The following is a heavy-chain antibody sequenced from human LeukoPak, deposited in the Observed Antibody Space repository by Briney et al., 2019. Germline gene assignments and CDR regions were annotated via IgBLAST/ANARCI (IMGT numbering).Heavy chain of an antibody. V-gene: IGHV4-59*01. Sequence: PSETLSLTCAVYGGSFSGYYWSWIRQPPGKGLEWIGYIYYSGSTNYNPSLKSRVTISVDTSKNQFSLKLSSVTAADTAVYYCARGETTVGIPFDYWGQGTLVTVSS. CDR2: IYYSGST. CDR3: ARGETTVGIPFDY. CDR1: GGSFSGYY. J-gene: IGHJ4*02. D-gene: IGHD4-11*01.